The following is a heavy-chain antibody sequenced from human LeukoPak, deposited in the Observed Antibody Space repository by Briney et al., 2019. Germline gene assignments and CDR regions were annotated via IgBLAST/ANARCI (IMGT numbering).Heavy chain of an antibody. D-gene: IGHD3-10*01. CDR1: GGSISSGGYY. J-gene: IGHJ4*02. CDR2: IYYSGST. V-gene: IGHV4-31*03. CDR3: ALISPGSYSREDY. Sequence: PSETLSLTCTVSGGSISSGGYYWSWIRQHPGKGLEWIGYIYYSGSTYYNPSLKSRVTISVDTSKNQFSLKLSSVTAADTAVYYCALISPGSYSREDYWGQGTLVTVSS.